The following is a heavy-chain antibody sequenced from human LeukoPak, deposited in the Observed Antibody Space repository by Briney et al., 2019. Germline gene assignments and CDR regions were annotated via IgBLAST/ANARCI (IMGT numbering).Heavy chain of an antibody. D-gene: IGHD6-6*01. Sequence: PSETLSLTCTVSGESISTYYWSWIRQPAGNGLEWIGRMHSSGNTNSNPSLKSRVTMSVDESRKQFSLKLSFVTAADTAVYYCARDSRSSSVWYFDVRGRGTLVTVSS. V-gene: IGHV4-4*07. CDR3: ARDSRSSSVWYFDV. J-gene: IGHJ2*01. CDR2: MHSSGNT. CDR1: GESISTYY.